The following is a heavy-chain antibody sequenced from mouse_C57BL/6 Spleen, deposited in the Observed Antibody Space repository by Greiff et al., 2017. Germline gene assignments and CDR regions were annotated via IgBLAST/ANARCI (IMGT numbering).Heavy chain of an antibody. Sequence: QVQLKQSGAELVRPGTSVKVSCKASGYAFTNYLIEWVKQRPGQGLEWIGVINPGSGGTNYNEKFKGKATLTADKSSSTAYMQLSSLTSEDSAVYVCARGLTGYFDVWGTGTTVTVSS. J-gene: IGHJ1*03. V-gene: IGHV1-54*01. CDR2: INPGSGGT. CDR1: GYAFTNYL. D-gene: IGHD3-1*01. CDR3: ARGLTGYFDV.